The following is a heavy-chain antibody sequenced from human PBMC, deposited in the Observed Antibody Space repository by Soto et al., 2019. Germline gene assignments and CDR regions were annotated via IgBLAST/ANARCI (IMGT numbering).Heavy chain of an antibody. CDR2: IYHSGST. Sequence: SETLSLTCAVSGYSISSGYYWGWIRQPPGKGLEWIGSIYHSGSTYYNPSLKSRVTISVDTSKNQFSLKLSSVTAADTAVYYCARFMYYYDSSGYYPNWFDPWGQGTLVTVSS. CDR3: ARFMYYYDSSGYYPNWFDP. J-gene: IGHJ5*02. V-gene: IGHV4-38-2*01. CDR1: GYSISSGYY. D-gene: IGHD3-22*01.